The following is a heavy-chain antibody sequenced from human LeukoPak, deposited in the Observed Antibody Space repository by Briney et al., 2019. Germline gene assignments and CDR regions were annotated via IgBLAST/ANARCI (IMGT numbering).Heavy chain of an antibody. Sequence: GRSLRLSCAASGFTFSSYGMHWVRQAPGKGLEWVAVISYDGSNKYYADSVKGRFTISRDNPKNTLYLQMNSLRAEDTAVYYCAKGVGYCSGGSCSNWFDPWGQGTLVTVSS. V-gene: IGHV3-30*18. D-gene: IGHD2-15*01. J-gene: IGHJ5*02. CDR2: ISYDGSNK. CDR3: AKGVGYCSGGSCSNWFDP. CDR1: GFTFSSYG.